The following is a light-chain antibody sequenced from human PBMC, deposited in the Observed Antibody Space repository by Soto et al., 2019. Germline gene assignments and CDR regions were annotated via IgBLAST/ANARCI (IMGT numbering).Light chain of an antibody. Sequence: QAVVTQPPSASGSPGQSVTISCTGTSSDVGAYNYVSWYQQHPGKAPKLMIYEVSKRPSGVPDRFSGSKSGNTASLTVSGLQAEDEADYYCSSYAGSNNFFYVLGTGTQLTVL. CDR2: EVS. CDR1: SSDVGAYNY. CDR3: SSYAGSNNFFYV. J-gene: IGLJ1*01. V-gene: IGLV2-8*01.